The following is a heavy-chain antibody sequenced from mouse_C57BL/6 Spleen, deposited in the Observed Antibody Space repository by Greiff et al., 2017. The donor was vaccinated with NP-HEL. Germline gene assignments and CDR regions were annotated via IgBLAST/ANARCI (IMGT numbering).Heavy chain of an antibody. CDR2: IDPSDSYT. V-gene: IGHV1-69*01. CDR3: ARRGDYEAWFAY. J-gene: IGHJ3*01. CDR1: GYTFTSYW. Sequence: QVQLQQPGAELVMPGASVKLSCKASGYTFTSYWMHWVKQRPGQGLEWIGEIDPSDSYTNYNQKFKGKSTLTVDKSSSTAYMQLSSLTSEDSAVYYCARRGDYEAWFAYWGQVTLVTVSA. D-gene: IGHD2-4*01.